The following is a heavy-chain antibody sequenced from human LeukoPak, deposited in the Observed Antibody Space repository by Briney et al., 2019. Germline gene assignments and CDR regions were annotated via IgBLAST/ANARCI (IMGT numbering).Heavy chain of an antibody. V-gene: IGHV3-33*01. D-gene: IGHD6-13*01. CDR1: GFTFSSYG. CDR2: IWYDGSNK. Sequence: GGSLTLSCAASGFTFSSYGMHWLRQAPGKGLEGVAVIWYDGSNKYYADYVKGRFTISRDNSKNTLYLQMNSLRAEDTAVYYCARASSSWPRGYFQHWGQGTLVTVSS. CDR3: ARASSSWPRGYFQH. J-gene: IGHJ1*01.